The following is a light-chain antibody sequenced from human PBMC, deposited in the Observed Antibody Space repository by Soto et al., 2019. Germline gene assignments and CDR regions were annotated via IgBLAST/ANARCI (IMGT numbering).Light chain of an antibody. CDR2: DAS. CDR1: QSISKY. CDR3: HQRSNWRGT. V-gene: IGKV3-11*01. Sequence: EIVLTQSPATLSFSPGERATLSCRASQSISKYLAWYQQRPGQAPRLLIYDASTRATGIPARFSGRWSGTDFTLTISSLEPEDFAVYYCHQRSNWRGTFGGGTKVEI. J-gene: IGKJ4*01.